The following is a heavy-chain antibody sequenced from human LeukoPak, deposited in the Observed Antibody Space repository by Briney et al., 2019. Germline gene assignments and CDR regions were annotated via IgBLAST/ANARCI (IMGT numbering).Heavy chain of an antibody. V-gene: IGHV4-4*02. CDR1: GGSISSSNW. D-gene: IGHD3-22*01. CDR3: ARLGDSSAYSSVPWFDP. Sequence: SETLSLTCAVSGGSISSSNWWSWVRPPPGKGLEWIGEIHHSGSTNYNPSLKSRVTISLDKSKNQVSLKLSSVTAADTAVYYCARLGDSSAYSSVPWFDPWGQGTLVTVSS. J-gene: IGHJ5*02. CDR2: IHHSGST.